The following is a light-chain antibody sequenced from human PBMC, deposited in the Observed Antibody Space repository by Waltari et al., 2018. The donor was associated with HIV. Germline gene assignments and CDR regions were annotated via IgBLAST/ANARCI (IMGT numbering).Light chain of an antibody. CDR3: QQYGFTPPAT. CDR2: GSS. CDR1: QSVINTY. J-gene: IGKJ4*01. Sequence: EIVLTQSPGTLSMSPGERATLSCRASQSVINTYFDWYQQQPGQDPRLHIYGSSIRSAGIPDRFSTSGSGTDVTLSISRRVPEDFAVYYCQQYGFTPPATFGGGTKVEIK. V-gene: IGKV3-20*01.